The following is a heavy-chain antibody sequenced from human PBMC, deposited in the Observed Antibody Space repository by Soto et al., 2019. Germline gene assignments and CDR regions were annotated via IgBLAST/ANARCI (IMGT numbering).Heavy chain of an antibody. D-gene: IGHD3-10*01. V-gene: IGHV4-34*01. Sequence: SETLSLTCAVYGGSFSGYYCSWSRQPPGKGLEWIGEINHSGSTNYNPSLKSRVTISVDTSKNQFSLKLSSVTAADTAVYYCARGKNYYGSGSYYKGYYYYGMDVWGQGTTVTVSS. CDR1: GGSFSGYY. CDR2: INHSGST. CDR3: ARGKNYYGSGSYYKGYYYYGMDV. J-gene: IGHJ6*02.